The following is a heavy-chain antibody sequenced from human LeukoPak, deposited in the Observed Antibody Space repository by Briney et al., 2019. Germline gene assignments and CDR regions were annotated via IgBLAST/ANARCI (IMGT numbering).Heavy chain of an antibody. Sequence: GASVKVSCKASGYTFSNFGISWVRQAPGQGLEWMGWISVYNGDTHYAPKLQGRVTMTTDTSTSTAYMELRSLRSDDTAVYYCAREGLYSSGCPEDYWGQGTLVTVSS. D-gene: IGHD6-19*01. CDR2: ISVYNGDT. CDR3: AREGLYSSGCPEDY. J-gene: IGHJ4*02. CDR1: GYTFSNFG. V-gene: IGHV1-18*01.